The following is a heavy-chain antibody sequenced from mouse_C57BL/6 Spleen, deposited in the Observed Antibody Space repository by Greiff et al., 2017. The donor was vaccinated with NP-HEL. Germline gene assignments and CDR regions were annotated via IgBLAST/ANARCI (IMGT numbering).Heavy chain of an antibody. CDR1: GFNIKDDY. CDR2: IDPENGDT. Sequence: EVQLQQSGAELVRPGASVKLSCTASGFNIKDDYMHWVKQRPEQGLEWIGWIDPENGDTEYASKFQGKATITADTSSNTAYLQLSSLTSEDTAVYYCTTGGPIRSWGQGTTLTVSS. CDR3: TTGGPIRS. V-gene: IGHV14-4*01. J-gene: IGHJ2*01. D-gene: IGHD1-2*01.